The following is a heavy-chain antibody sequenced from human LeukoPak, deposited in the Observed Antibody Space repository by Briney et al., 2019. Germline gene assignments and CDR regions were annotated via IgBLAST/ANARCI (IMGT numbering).Heavy chain of an antibody. CDR1: GYTFTSYG. D-gene: IGHD3-3*01. CDR3: ARVDDFWSGYYHFDY. V-gene: IGHV1-8*03. J-gene: IGHJ4*02. Sequence: ASVKVSCKASGYTFTSYGINWVRQATGQGLEWMGWMNPNSGNTGYAQKFQGRVTITRNTSISTAYMELSSLRSEDMAVYYCARVDDFWSGYYHFDYWGQGTLVTVSS. CDR2: MNPNSGNT.